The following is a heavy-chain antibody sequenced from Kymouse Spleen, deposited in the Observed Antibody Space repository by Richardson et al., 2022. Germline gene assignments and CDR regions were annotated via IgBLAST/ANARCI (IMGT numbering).Heavy chain of an antibody. CDR3: ARQGIAAADPYNWFDP. CDR1: GFTFSSYS. Sequence: EVQLVESGGGLVQPGGSLRLSCAASGFTFSSYSMNWVRQAPGKGLEWVSYISSSSSTIYYADSVKGRFTISRDNAKNSLYLQMNSLRDEDTAVYYCARQGIAAADPYNWFDPWGQGTLVTVSS. J-gene: IGHJ5*02. V-gene: IGHV3-48*02. D-gene: IGHD6-13*01. CDR2: ISSSSSTI.